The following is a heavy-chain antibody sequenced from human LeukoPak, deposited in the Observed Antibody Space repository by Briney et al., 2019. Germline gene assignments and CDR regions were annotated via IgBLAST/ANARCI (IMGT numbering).Heavy chain of an antibody. Sequence: SETLSLTCTVSGGSISSYYWSWIRQPPGKGLEWIGYTYYSGSTNYNPSLKSRVTISVDTSKNQFSLKLSSVTAADTAVYYCARVGCSGGSCYFDYWGQGTLVTVSS. J-gene: IGHJ4*02. V-gene: IGHV4-59*01. D-gene: IGHD2-15*01. CDR1: GGSISSYY. CDR2: TYYSGST. CDR3: ARVGCSGGSCYFDY.